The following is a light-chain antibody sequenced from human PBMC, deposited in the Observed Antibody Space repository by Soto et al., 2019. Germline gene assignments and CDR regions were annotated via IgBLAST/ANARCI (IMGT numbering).Light chain of an antibody. CDR3: LQYGRSPKT. CDR1: QSVISNY. V-gene: IGKV3-20*01. J-gene: IGKJ1*01. Sequence: EIVLTQSPDTLSLSPGERATLSCRASQSVISNYLAWYQQKPGLAPRLLIYGVSIRATGIPDRFSGSGSGTDFTLTISRLEPEDFAVYYCLQYGRSPKTFGQGTKVDIK. CDR2: GVS.